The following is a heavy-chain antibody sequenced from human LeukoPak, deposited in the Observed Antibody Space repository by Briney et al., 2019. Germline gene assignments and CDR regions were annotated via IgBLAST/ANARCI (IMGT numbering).Heavy chain of an antibody. J-gene: IGHJ4*02. D-gene: IGHD2-21*02. V-gene: IGHV3-15*07. CDR1: GFTFSNAW. CDR2: NKSKTDGGTT. CDR3: QSGGDWDY. Sequence: GGSLRLSCAASGFTFSNAWMNWVRQAPGKGLEWVGRNKSKTDGGTTDYAAPVKGRFTISRDDSKNTLYLQMNSLKTEDTAVYYCQSGGDWDYWGQGTLVTVSS.